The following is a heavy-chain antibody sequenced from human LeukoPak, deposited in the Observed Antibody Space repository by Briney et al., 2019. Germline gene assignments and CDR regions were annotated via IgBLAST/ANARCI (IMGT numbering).Heavy chain of an antibody. J-gene: IGHJ4*02. CDR2: FDPDTVET. Sequence: GASVKVSCRVSGYTLTGLSMHWVRQAPGKGLEWMGGFDPDTVETIYAQKFQGRVTMTEDTSTDTAYMDLSSLRSDDTAVYYCATVRYYDSPGDSDYFDFWGQGTLVTVSS. V-gene: IGHV1-24*01. CDR3: ATVRYYDSPGDSDYFDF. CDR1: GYTLTGLS. D-gene: IGHD3-22*01.